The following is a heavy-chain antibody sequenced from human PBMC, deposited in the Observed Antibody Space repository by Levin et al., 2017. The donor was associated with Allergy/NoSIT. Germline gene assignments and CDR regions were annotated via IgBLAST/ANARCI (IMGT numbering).Heavy chain of an antibody. D-gene: IGHD3-3*01. CDR2: ISSSGSTI. CDR3: ARQLGNFLSGYNYFDY. Sequence: PGGSLRLSCAASGFTFSSYEMNWVRQAPGKGLEWVSYISSSGSTIYYADSVKGRFTISRDNAKNSLYLQMNSLRAEDTAVYYCARQLGNFLSGYNYFDYWGQGTLVTVSS. V-gene: IGHV3-48*03. J-gene: IGHJ4*02. CDR1: GFTFSSYE.